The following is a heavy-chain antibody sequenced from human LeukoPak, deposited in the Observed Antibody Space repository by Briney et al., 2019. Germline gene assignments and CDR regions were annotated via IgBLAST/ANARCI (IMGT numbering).Heavy chain of an antibody. CDR1: GYRFTGYY. J-gene: IGHJ6*03. V-gene: IGHV7-4-1*02. CDR3: ARGGRRLDYYYYMDV. D-gene: IGHD1-1*01. Sequence: ASVKVSCKASGYRFTGYYLHWVRQAPGQGLEWMGWINTNTGNPTYAQGFTGRFVFSLDTSVSTAYLQISSLKAEDTAVYYCARGGRRLDYYYYMDVWGKGTTVTASS. CDR2: INTNTGNP.